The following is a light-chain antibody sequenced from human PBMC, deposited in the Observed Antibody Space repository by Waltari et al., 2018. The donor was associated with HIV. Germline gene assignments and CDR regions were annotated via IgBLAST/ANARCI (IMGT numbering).Light chain of an antibody. V-gene: IGLV2-14*01. J-gene: IGLJ3*02. CDR2: DVS. CDR3: SSYTSSSTWV. Sequence: QSALTQPASVSGSPGPSITLSCTGTSRAVGGYNYVSWYQQHPGKAPKLMIYDVSNRPSGVSNRFSGSKSGNTASLTISGLQAEDEADYYCSSYTSSSTWVFGGGTKLTVL. CDR1: SRAVGGYNY.